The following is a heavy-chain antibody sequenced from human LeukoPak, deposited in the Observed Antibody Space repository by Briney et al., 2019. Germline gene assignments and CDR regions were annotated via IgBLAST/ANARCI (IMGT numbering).Heavy chain of an antibody. CDR1: GGSISSGSYY. J-gene: IGHJ4*02. CDR2: IYTSGST. V-gene: IGHV4-61*02. D-gene: IGHD1-26*01. Sequence: SETLSLTCTVSGGSISSGSYYWSWIRQPAGKGLEWIGRIYTSGSTNYNPSLKSRVTISVDTSKNQFSPKLSSVTAADTAVYYCARDDGVGYFDYWGQGTLVTVSS. CDR3: ARDDGVGYFDY.